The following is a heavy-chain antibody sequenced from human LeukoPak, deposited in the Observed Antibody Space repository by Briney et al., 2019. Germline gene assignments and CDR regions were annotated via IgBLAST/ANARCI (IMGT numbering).Heavy chain of an antibody. CDR3: ASESTSNFYMDV. D-gene: IGHD2-2*01. CDR1: GGTFSSYA. J-gene: IGHJ6*03. CDR2: IIPIFGTA. V-gene: IGHV1-69*05. Sequence: RGASVKVSCKASGGTFSSYAFSWVRQAPGQGLEWMGGIIPIFGTASYAQKFQGRVTIATDESTITAYMELSSLRSEDTAVYYCASESTSNFYMDVWGKGTTVTVSS.